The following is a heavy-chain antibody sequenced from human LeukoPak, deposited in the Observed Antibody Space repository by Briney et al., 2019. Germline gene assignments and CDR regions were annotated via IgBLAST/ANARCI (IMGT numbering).Heavy chain of an antibody. D-gene: IGHD6-19*01. CDR1: GFTFSNYE. CDR2: ISSSSGVTI. V-gene: IGHV3-48*03. Sequence: GGSLRLSCAASGFTFSNYEMNWVRRAPGKGLEWVSHISSSSGVTIFYAEFVKGRFTISRDNAKNSLYLQMNSLRTEDTAVYYCARSSSGWSYFDNWGQGALVTVSS. CDR3: ARSSSGWSYFDN. J-gene: IGHJ4*02.